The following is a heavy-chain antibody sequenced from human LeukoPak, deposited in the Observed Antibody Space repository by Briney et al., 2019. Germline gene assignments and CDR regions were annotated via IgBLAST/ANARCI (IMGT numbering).Heavy chain of an antibody. D-gene: IGHD2-8*01. V-gene: IGHV3-30*02. Sequence: PGGSLRLSCAAAGFDFSRYGMHWVRQAPGMGLEWVAFVRYDGGNTYYGDSVKGRFTISKGNSKNTLYLQMNSLRLEDTTVYSCARESGVAYHSEGSRYWGLGTLVIVSS. CDR3: ARESGVAYHSEGSRY. CDR2: VRYDGGNT. J-gene: IGHJ4*02. CDR1: GFDFSRYG.